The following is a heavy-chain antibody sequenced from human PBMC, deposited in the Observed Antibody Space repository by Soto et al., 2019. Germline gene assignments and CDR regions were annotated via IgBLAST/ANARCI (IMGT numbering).Heavy chain of an antibody. D-gene: IGHD2-8*01. CDR2: ISSSSSYI. CDR3: ARDGMVYAPNYYFDY. Sequence: LRLSCAASGFTFSSYSMNWVRQAPGRGLEWVSSISSSSSYIYYADSVKGRFTISRDNAKNSLYLQMNSLRAEDTAVYYCARDGMVYAPNYYFDYWGQGTLVTVSS. V-gene: IGHV3-21*01. J-gene: IGHJ4*02. CDR1: GFTFSSYS.